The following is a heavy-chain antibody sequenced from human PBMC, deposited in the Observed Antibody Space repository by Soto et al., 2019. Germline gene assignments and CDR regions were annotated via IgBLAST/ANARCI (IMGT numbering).Heavy chain of an antibody. D-gene: IGHD2-2*01. CDR3: ARETLTRSTGTYSYYGMDV. J-gene: IGHJ6*02. CDR1: GFTFSAYT. CDR2: IGSSGGVI. Sequence: GGSLRRSCEASGFTFSAYTMTWVRQAPGMGLEWVSSIGSSGGVIYDTDSLKGRLTISRDDAKNSLYLQMSSLRAEDTAVYYCARETLTRSTGTYSYYGMDVWGQGTTVTVSS. V-gene: IGHV3-21*01.